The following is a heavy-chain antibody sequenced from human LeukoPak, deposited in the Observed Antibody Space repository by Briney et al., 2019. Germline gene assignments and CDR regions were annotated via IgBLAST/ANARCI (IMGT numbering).Heavy chain of an antibody. CDR2: VYYSGST. Sequence: SETLSLTCTVSGGSISTNYWSWIRQPLGKGLEWIGYVYYSGSTNYKPSLKSRVTISVDTSKNQFSLKLTSVTAADTAVYYCARDGSGRYYFDYWGQGTLVTVSS. V-gene: IGHV4-59*01. CDR3: ARDGSGRYYFDY. D-gene: IGHD3-10*01. CDR1: GGSISTNY. J-gene: IGHJ4*02.